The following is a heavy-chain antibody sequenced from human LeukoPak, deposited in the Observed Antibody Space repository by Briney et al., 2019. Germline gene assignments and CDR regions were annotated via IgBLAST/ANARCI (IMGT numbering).Heavy chain of an antibody. CDR2: ISGSGGST. V-gene: IGHV3-23*01. CDR3: ATGVVTAIRRPEYFQH. CDR1: GFTFGSYA. J-gene: IGHJ1*01. D-gene: IGHD2-21*02. Sequence: GGSLRLSCAASGFTFGSYAMSWVRQAPGKGLEWVSAISGSGGSTYYADSVKGRFTISRDNSKNTLYLQMNSLRAEDTAVYYCATGVVTAIRRPEYFQHWGQGTLVTVSS.